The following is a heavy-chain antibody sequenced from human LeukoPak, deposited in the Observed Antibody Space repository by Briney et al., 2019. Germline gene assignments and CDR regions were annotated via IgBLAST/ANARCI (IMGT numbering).Heavy chain of an antibody. V-gene: IGHV1-18*01. CDR1: GYTFNTYG. Sequence: ASVKVSCKPYGYTFNTYGITWVRQAPGQGLEWMGWISPYNGNTNYAQKFQGRVTMTTDTSTSTAYMELRSLRSDDTTVYYCARDLDYGDQGLDAFDIWGQGTMVTVSS. D-gene: IGHD4-17*01. J-gene: IGHJ3*02. CDR3: ARDLDYGDQGLDAFDI. CDR2: ISPYNGNT.